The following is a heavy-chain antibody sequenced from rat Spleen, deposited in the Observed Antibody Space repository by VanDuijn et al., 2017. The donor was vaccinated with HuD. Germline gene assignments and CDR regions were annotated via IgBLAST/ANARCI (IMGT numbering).Heavy chain of an antibody. D-gene: IGHD1-9*01. CDR1: GFTFSDYG. CDR3: ARRHYGYTDYFDY. CDR2: ISPSGGNT. J-gene: IGHJ2*01. V-gene: IGHV5-19*01. Sequence: EVQLVESGGGLVQPGRSLKLSCAASGFTFSDYGMHWIRQAPTKGLEWVASISPSGGNTYYRDSVKGRFTVSRDNAKSTLYLQMDSLRSEDTATYYCARRHYGYTDYFDYWGQGVMVTVSS.